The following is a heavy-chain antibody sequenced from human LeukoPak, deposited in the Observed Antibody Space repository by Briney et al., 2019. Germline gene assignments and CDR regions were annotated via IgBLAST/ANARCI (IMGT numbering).Heavy chain of an antibody. CDR2: ISAYNGNT. CDR3: ARDPGPMIVVVDAFDI. CDR1: GYTFTSYG. Sequence: ASVKVSCKASGYTFTSYGISWVRQAPGQGLEWMGWISAYNGNTNYAQKPQGRVTMTTDTSTSTAYMELRSLRSDDTAVYYCARDPGPMIVVVDAFDIWGQGTMVTVSS. D-gene: IGHD3-22*01. J-gene: IGHJ3*02. V-gene: IGHV1-18*01.